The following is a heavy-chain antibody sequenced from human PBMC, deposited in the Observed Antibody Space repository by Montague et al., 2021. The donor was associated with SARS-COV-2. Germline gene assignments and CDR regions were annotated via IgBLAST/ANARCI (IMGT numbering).Heavy chain of an antibody. Sequence: SRRLSCAASGFTFSSYAIHWVRQAPGKGLEWVALISFDGRSQYYADSVKGRFTISRDNSKSTLYLQTNSLRAADTAVYYCARDGKYYDTLIGYFSPRNYYYFYGMDVWGQGTTVTVSS. CDR2: ISFDGRSQ. D-gene: IGHD3-9*01. J-gene: IGHJ6*02. CDR1: GFTFSSYA. V-gene: IGHV3-30*04. CDR3: ARDGKYYDTLIGYFSPRNYYYFYGMDV.